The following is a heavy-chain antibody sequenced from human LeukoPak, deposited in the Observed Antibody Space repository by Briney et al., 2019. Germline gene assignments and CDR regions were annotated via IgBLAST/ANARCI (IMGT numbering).Heavy chain of an antibody. CDR3: ARDLPYYYDSSGSNNPSPPRAFDI. CDR1: GYTFTSYD. CDR2: MNPNSGNT. V-gene: IGHV1-8*01. J-gene: IGHJ3*02. Sequence: ASVKVSCKASGYTFTSYDINWVRQATGQGLEWMGWMNPNSGNTGYAQKFQGRVTMTRNTSISTAYMELSSLRSEDTAVYYCARDLPYYYDSSGSNNPSPPRAFDIWGQGTMVTVSS. D-gene: IGHD3-22*01.